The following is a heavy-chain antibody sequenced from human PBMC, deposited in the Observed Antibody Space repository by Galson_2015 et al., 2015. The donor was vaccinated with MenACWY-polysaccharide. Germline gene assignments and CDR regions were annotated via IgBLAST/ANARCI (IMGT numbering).Heavy chain of an antibody. J-gene: IGHJ4*02. V-gene: IGHV1-18*04. CDR2: ISAHNGNT. CDR3: ARDSGEYYYGSGSYGRSGYYFDY. Sequence: SVKVSCKASGYTFTSYGISWVRQAPGQGLEWMGWISAHNGNTNYAQKFQGRVTMTTDTSTSTAYMERRSLRSDDTAVYYCARDSGEYYYGSGSYGRSGYYFDYWGQGTLVTVSS. D-gene: IGHD3-10*01. CDR1: GYTFTSYG.